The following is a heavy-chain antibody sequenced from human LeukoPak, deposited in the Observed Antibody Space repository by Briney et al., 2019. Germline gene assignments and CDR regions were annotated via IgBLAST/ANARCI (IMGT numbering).Heavy chain of an antibody. V-gene: IGHV3-21*01. CDR3: ARAGWFGEYDY. CDR1: GFTFSSYS. CDR2: ISSSSYI. Sequence: GGSLRLSCAASGFTFSSYSMSWVRQAPGKGLEWVSSISSSSYIYYADSVKGRFTISRDNAKNSLYLQMNSLRAEDTAVYYCARAGWFGEYDYWGQGTLVTVSS. D-gene: IGHD3-10*01. J-gene: IGHJ4*02.